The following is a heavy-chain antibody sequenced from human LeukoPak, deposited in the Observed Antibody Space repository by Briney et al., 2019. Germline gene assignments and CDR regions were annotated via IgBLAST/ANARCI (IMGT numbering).Heavy chain of an antibody. Sequence: GASVKVSCKASGGTFSSYAISWVRQAPGQGLEWMGGIIPIFGTANYAQKFQGRVTITTDESTSTAYMELSSLRSEDTAVYYCARVLHSSSSRAFDYWGQGTLVTVSS. CDR1: GGTFSSYA. D-gene: IGHD6-6*01. CDR3: ARVLHSSSSRAFDY. CDR2: IIPIFGTA. V-gene: IGHV1-69*05. J-gene: IGHJ4*02.